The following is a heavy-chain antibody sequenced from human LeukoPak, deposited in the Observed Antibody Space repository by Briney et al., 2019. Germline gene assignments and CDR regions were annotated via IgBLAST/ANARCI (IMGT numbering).Heavy chain of an antibody. CDR1: GGTFSCYA. CDR2: IIPIFGTA. Sequence: SVKVSCKASGGTFSCYAISWVRQAPGQGLEWMGGIIPIFGTANYAQKFQGRVTITADESTSTAYMELSSLRSEDTAVYYCARVSRYFDWLPDYWGQGTLVTVSS. V-gene: IGHV1-69*01. D-gene: IGHD3-9*01. CDR3: ARVSRYFDWLPDY. J-gene: IGHJ4*02.